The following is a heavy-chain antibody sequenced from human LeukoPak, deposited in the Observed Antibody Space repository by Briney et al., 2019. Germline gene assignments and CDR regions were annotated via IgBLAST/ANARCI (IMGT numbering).Heavy chain of an antibody. V-gene: IGHV1-69*13. CDR2: IIPIFGTA. CDR3: ARDRLNIVVVPAAIPDYYYYYGMDV. D-gene: IGHD2-2*01. CDR1: GYIFTAYG. J-gene: IGHJ6*02. Sequence: EASVKVSRKTSGYIFTAYGFSWVRQAPGQGLEWMGGIIPIFGTANYAQKFQGRVTITADESTSTAYMELSSLRSEDTAVYYCARDRLNIVVVPAAIPDYYYYYGMDVWGQGTTVTVSS.